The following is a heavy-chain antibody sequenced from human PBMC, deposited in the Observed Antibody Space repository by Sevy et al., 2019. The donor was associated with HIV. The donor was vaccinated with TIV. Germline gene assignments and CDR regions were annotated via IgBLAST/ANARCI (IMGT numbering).Heavy chain of an antibody. CDR2: ISDSGDAT. CDR3: ANHYGDFIFDY. D-gene: IGHD2-21*02. V-gene: IGHV3-23*01. Sequence: ETLSLTCALSGYSISSGYYWGWIRQPPGKGLEWVSAISDSGDATYYADSVKGRFTISRDNSKNTLYLQMNSLRAEDTAVYYCANHYGDFIFDYWGQGTLVTVSS. J-gene: IGHJ4*02. CDR1: GYSISSGYY.